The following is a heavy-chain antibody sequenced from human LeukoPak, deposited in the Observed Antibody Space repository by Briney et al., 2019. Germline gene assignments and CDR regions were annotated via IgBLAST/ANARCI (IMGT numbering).Heavy chain of an antibody. J-gene: IGHJ4*02. CDR3: ARGLGSSWYSSHY. V-gene: IGHV3-30-3*01. CDR2: ISYDGSNK. D-gene: IGHD6-13*01. CDR1: GFTFSSYA. Sequence: GGSLRLSCAASGFTFSSYAMHWVRQAPGKGLEWVAVISYDGSNKYYADSVKGRFTISRDNSKNTLNLQMNSLRAEDTAVYYCARGLGSSWYSSHYWGQGTLVTVSS.